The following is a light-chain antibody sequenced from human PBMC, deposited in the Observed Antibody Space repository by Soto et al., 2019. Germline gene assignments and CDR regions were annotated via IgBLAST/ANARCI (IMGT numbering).Light chain of an antibody. CDR2: LNSDGSH. Sequence: QPVLTQSPSASASLGASVKLTCTLSSGHSNYAIAWLQQQPEKGPRYLMKLNSDGSHSKGDGIPDRFSGSSSGARRYLTISSLQSEDEADYYCETWGTGIRVFGGGTKVTVL. CDR3: ETWGTGIRV. J-gene: IGLJ3*02. V-gene: IGLV4-69*01. CDR1: SGHSNYA.